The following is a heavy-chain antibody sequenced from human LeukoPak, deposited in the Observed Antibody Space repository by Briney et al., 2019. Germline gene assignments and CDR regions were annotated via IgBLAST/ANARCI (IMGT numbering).Heavy chain of an antibody. J-gene: IGHJ4*02. CDR2: INHSVST. D-gene: IGHD3-22*01. CDR3: ARFSYYDSSGADYFDY. CDR1: GGSFRGYY. V-gene: IGHV4-34*01. Sequence: SETLSLTCADYGGSFRGYYWSWVRQPPGKGQEWIAEINHSVSTNYNPSPKSRVNIPVPTSKHQFSFMLTSIAAAARAVYDCARFSYYDSSGADYFDYWGQGTLVTVSS.